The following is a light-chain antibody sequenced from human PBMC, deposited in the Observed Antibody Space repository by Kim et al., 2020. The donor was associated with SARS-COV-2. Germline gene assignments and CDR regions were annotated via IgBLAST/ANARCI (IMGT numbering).Light chain of an antibody. CDR2: GRN. Sequence: SSELTQDPAVSVALGQTVRITCQGDSLRSYYATWYQQKPRQAPLLVIFGRNKRPSGIPDRFSGSTSGNTASLTISGAQEEDEADFYCQSRDSAGNVVFGGGPKLTVL. CDR1: SLRSYY. CDR3: QSRDSAGNVV. V-gene: IGLV3-19*01. J-gene: IGLJ2*01.